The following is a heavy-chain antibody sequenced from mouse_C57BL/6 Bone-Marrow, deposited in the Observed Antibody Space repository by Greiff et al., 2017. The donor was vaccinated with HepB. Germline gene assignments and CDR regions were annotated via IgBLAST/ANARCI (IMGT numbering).Heavy chain of an antibody. CDR2: SRNKANDYTT. J-gene: IGHJ3*01. Sequence: EVKVVESGGGLVQSGRSLRLSCATSGFTFSDFYMEWVRQAPGKGLEWIAASRNKANDYTTEYSASVKGRFIVSRDTSQSILYLQMNALRAEGTAIYDCARDAGSWRTWFAYRGQRTLVTVS. CDR1: GFTFSDFY. CDR3: ARDAGSWRTWFAY. V-gene: IGHV7-1*01.